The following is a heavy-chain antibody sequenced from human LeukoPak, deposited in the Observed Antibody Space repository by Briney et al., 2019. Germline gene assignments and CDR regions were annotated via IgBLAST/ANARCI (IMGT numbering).Heavy chain of an antibody. V-gene: IGHV3-48*01. Sequence: PGGSLRLSCAASGFTFSSYSMNWVRQAPGKGLEWVSYISSSSSTIYYADSVKGRFTISRDNAKNSLYLQMNSLRAEDTAVYYCARDFISRRSPTVDYWGQGTLVTVSS. CDR1: GFTFSSYS. D-gene: IGHD3-10*01. CDR2: ISSSSSTI. J-gene: IGHJ4*02. CDR3: ARDFISRRSPTVDY.